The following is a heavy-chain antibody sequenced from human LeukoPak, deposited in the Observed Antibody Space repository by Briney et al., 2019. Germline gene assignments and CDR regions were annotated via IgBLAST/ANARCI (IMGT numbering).Heavy chain of an antibody. Sequence: ASVKVSCKASGGTFSSYAISWVRQAPGQELEWMGGIIPIFGTANYAQKFQGRVTITADKSTSTAYMELSSLRSEDTAVYYCARDPAYGSGSYRFDYNWFDPWGQGTLVTVSS. CDR2: IIPIFGTA. V-gene: IGHV1-69*06. CDR3: ARDPAYGSGSYRFDYNWFDP. J-gene: IGHJ5*02. D-gene: IGHD3-10*01. CDR1: GGTFSSYA.